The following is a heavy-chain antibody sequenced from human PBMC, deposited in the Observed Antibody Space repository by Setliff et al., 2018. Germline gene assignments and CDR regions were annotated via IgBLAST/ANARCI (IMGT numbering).Heavy chain of an antibody. Sequence: SVKVSCKASGGTFSSYAISWVRQAPGQGLEWMGGIIPIFGTTNYAQRFQGRVTIITDESTSTAYMELSSLRSEDTAVYFCAREGVDTRSSTDYRYYMDVWGKGTTVTVSS. CDR1: GGTFSSYA. CDR2: IIPIFGTT. V-gene: IGHV1-69*05. D-gene: IGHD5-18*01. CDR3: AREGVDTRSSTDYRYYMDV. J-gene: IGHJ6*03.